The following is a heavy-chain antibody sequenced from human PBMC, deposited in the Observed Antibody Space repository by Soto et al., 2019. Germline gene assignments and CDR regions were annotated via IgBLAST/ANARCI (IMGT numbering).Heavy chain of an antibody. V-gene: IGHV4-39*01. CDR2: IYYSGST. J-gene: IGHJ4*02. D-gene: IGHD3-10*01. Sequence: QLQLQESGPGLVKPSETLSLTCTVSGDSISSSSYYWGWIRQPPGKGLEWIGSIYYSGSTSYNPSLISRVTISVDTSKNQFSLKLSSVTAADTALYYCATLWLGEGNYWGQGTLVTVSS. CDR1: GDSISSSSYY. CDR3: ATLWLGEGNY.